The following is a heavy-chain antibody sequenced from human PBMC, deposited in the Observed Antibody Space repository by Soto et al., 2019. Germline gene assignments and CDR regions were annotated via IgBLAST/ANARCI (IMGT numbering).Heavy chain of an antibody. CDR1: GYTFTSYG. Sequence: QVQLVQSGAEVKKPGASVKVSCKASGYTFTSYGIGWVRQAPGQGLEWMGWISAYNGNTNYAQKLQGRVTMTTDTSTSTAYMELRSLRSDDTAVYYCARSLQLRYFDGNFDYWGQGTLVTVSS. D-gene: IGHD3-9*01. V-gene: IGHV1-18*01. J-gene: IGHJ4*02. CDR2: ISAYNGNT. CDR3: ARSLQLRYFDGNFDY.